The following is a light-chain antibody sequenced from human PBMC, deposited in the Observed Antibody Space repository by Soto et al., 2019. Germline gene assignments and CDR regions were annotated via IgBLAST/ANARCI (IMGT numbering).Light chain of an antibody. J-gene: IGLJ2*01. Sequence: QPVLTQPPSASGTPGQRVTISCSGSSSNIGSNYVYWYQQLPGTAPKLLIYRNNQRPSGVPDRFSGSKSGTSASQAISGLRSEDEADYYCAAWDDSLSGRVFGGGTKLTVL. CDR3: AAWDDSLSGRV. CDR2: RNN. V-gene: IGLV1-47*01. CDR1: SSNIGSNY.